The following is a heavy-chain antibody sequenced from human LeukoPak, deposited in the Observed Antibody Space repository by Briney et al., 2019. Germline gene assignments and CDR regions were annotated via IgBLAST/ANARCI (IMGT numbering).Heavy chain of an antibody. CDR2: IRYDGSNK. J-gene: IGHJ4*02. Sequence: PGGSLRLSCSASGFDLSPYTMNWVRQAPGKGLEWVAFIRYDGSNKYYADSVKGRFTISRDNSKNTLYLQMNSLRAEDTAVYYCAKVGGDNWSLDYWGQGTLVTVSS. D-gene: IGHD1-20*01. CDR3: AKVGGDNWSLDY. V-gene: IGHV3-30*02. CDR1: GFDLSPYT.